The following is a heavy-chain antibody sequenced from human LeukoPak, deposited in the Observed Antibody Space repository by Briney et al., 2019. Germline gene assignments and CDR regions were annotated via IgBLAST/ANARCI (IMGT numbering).Heavy chain of an antibody. CDR3: ASSTVVTIFDY. J-gene: IGHJ4*02. CDR1: GASISSSNYY. Sequence: NPSETLSLTCTVSGASISSSNYYWGWIRQPPGKGLEWIGSIYYSGSTYNNPSLKSRVTISVDTSKNQFSLKLSSVTAADTAVYYCASSTVVTIFDYWGQGTLVTVSS. V-gene: IGHV4-39*07. CDR2: IYYSGST. D-gene: IGHD4-23*01.